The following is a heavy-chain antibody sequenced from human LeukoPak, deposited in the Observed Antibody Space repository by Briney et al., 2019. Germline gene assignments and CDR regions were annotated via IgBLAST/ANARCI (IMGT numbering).Heavy chain of an antibody. Sequence: GGSLRLSCAASGFTFSSYGMHWVRQAPGKGLEWVAFIRYDGSNKYYADSVKGRFTISRDNSKNTLYLQMNSLRAEDTAVYYCARGGYSYGTRHYFDYWGQGTLVTVSS. CDR2: IRYDGSNK. CDR3: ARGGYSYGTRHYFDY. V-gene: IGHV3-30*02. J-gene: IGHJ4*02. D-gene: IGHD5-18*01. CDR1: GFTFSSYG.